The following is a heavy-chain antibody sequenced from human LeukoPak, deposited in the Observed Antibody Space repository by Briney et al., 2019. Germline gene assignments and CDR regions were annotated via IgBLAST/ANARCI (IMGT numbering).Heavy chain of an antibody. V-gene: IGHV3-33*01. CDR3: AREGGSGSYSTFFNY. J-gene: IGHJ4*02. Sequence: GGSLRLSCAASGFTFSNYVIQWVRQAPGKGLEWVTLIWYDGSNQHYADSVKGRFTISRDNSKNTLYLQMNSLRAEDAAVYYCAREGGSGSYSTFFNYWGQGTLVTVSS. CDR2: IWYDGSNQ. CDR1: GFTFSNYV. D-gene: IGHD3-10*01.